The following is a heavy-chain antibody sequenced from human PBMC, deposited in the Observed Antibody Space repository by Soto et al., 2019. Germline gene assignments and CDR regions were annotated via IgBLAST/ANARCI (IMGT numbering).Heavy chain of an antibody. D-gene: IGHD6-13*01. CDR3: ARDYSSSWYTHYYYGMDV. Sequence: QVQLVESGGGVDQPGRSLRLSCAASGFTFSSYAMHWVRQAPGKGLGWVAVISYDGSNKYYADSVKGRFTISRDNSKNTLYLQMNSLRAEDTAVYYCARDYSSSWYTHYYYGMDVWGQGTTVTVSS. V-gene: IGHV3-30-3*01. CDR1: GFTFSSYA. J-gene: IGHJ6*02. CDR2: ISYDGSNK.